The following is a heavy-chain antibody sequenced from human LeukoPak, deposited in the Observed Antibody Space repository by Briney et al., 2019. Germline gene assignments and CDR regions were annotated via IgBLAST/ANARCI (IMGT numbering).Heavy chain of an antibody. V-gene: IGHV5-51*01. Sequence: GESLKISCKGSGYSFTSYWIGWVRQMPGKGLEWMGIIYPGDSDTRYSPSFQGQVTISADKSISTAFLKWSSLKASDTAMYYCTTYYDSSGYYPDDAFDMWGQGTMVTVSS. D-gene: IGHD3-22*01. J-gene: IGHJ3*02. CDR3: TTYYDSSGYYPDDAFDM. CDR2: IYPGDSDT. CDR1: GYSFTSYW.